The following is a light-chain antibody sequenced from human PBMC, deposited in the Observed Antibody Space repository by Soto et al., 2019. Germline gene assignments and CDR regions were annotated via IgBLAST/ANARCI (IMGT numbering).Light chain of an antibody. CDR3: CSHAGRGSVL. J-gene: IGLJ2*01. Sequence: QSALTQPASVSGSPGQSVTISCTGASSDVGAYEHVSWYQQHPGRAPKLVIYDVTKRPSGVSDRFSASKSGNTASLTISGLQAEDEADYYCCSHAGRGSVLFGGGTKLTVL. CDR1: SSDVGAYEH. V-gene: IGLV2-23*02. CDR2: DVT.